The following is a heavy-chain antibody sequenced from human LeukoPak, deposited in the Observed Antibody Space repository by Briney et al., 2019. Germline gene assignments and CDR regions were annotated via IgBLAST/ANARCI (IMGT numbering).Heavy chain of an antibody. J-gene: IGHJ6*02. V-gene: IGHV1-24*01. CDR2: FDPEDGEP. Sequence: GASVKVSCKVSGYTLTELSMHWVRQAPGKGLEWMGGFDPEDGEPIYAQKFQGRVTMTEDTSTDTAYMELSSLRSEDTAVYYCATRPITYYDILTGYRVPYGMDVWGQGTTVTVSS. CDR1: GYTLTELS. D-gene: IGHD3-9*01. CDR3: ATRPITYYDILTGYRVPYGMDV.